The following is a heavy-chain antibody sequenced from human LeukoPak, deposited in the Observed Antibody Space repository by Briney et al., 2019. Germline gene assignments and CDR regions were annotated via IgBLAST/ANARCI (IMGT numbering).Heavy chain of an antibody. CDR2: IYSGGST. D-gene: IGHD2-8*01. CDR3: ASMYFSQYLQH. CDR1: GFTVNSNY. J-gene: IGHJ1*01. Sequence: GGSLRLSCAASGFTVNSNYMSWVRQAPGKGLEWVSVIYSGGSTYYADSVKGQFTISRDSSKNTLYLQMNSLRAEDTAVYYCASMYFSQYLQHWGQGTLVTVSS. V-gene: IGHV3-53*01.